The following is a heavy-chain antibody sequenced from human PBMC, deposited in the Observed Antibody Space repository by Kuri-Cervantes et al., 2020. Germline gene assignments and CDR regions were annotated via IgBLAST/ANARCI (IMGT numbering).Heavy chain of an antibody. V-gene: IGHV3-9*01. CDR1: GFTFDDYT. CDR2: IRWNSGSI. Sequence: SLKISCAASGFTFDDYTMHWVRQAPGKGLEWVSGIRWNSGSIGYADSVKGRFTISRDNSKNTLYLQMNSLRAEDTVVYYCAKVETGSYYGRSEDYWVQGTLVTVSS. J-gene: IGHJ4*02. D-gene: IGHD1-26*01. CDR3: AKVETGSYYGRSEDY.